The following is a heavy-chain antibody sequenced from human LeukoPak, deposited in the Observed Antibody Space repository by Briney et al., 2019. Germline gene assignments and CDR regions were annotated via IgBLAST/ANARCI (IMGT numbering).Heavy chain of an antibody. CDR2: IIPILGIA. D-gene: IGHD5-24*01. CDR1: GGTFSSYA. V-gene: IGHV1-69*04. J-gene: IGHJ5*02. CDR3: ARDPALQNNWFDP. Sequence: GASVKVSCTASGGTFSSYAISWVRQAPGQGLEWMGRIIPILGIANYAQKFQGRVTITADKSTSTAYMELSSLRSEDTAVYYCARDPALQNNWFDPWGQGTLVTVSS.